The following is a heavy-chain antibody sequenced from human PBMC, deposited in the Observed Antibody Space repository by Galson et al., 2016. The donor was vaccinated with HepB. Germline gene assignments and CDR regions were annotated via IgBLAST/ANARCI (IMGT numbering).Heavy chain of an antibody. Sequence: SLRLSCAASGFTVSDTYMSWVRQAPGKGLEYVSVISMRGDRTFYTDSVKGRFTISRDNSENKLFLHMTSLRPDDTALYYCVKDPTANWGQGTLVTVSS. CDR2: ISMRGDRT. V-gene: IGHV3-64D*09. J-gene: IGHJ4*02. D-gene: IGHD2-21*02. CDR3: VKDPTAN. CDR1: GFTVSDTY.